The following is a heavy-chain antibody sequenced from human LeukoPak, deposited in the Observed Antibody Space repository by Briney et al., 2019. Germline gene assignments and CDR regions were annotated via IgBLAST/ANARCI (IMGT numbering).Heavy chain of an antibody. J-gene: IGHJ6*03. CDR3: ARDLPRYSYGNYYYYYMDV. Sequence: GPSVKVSCKASGYTFTGYYMHWVRQAPAQGLEGMGRINHNRGDTNYAQTCQGRVTMTRDTSISTAYMELSRMRSDDTAVYYWARDLPRYSYGNYYYYYMDVWGKGTTVTVSS. CDR2: INHNRGDT. CDR1: GYTFTGYY. D-gene: IGHD5-18*01. V-gene: IGHV1-2*06.